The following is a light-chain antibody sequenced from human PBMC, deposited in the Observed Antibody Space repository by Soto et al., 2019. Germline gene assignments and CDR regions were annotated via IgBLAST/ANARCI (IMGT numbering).Light chain of an antibody. V-gene: IGKV3-20*01. CDR2: DAS. Sequence: EVVLTQSPGTLSLSLGERATISCRASQSIARSYLAWYQQKPGQAPRLLIYDASTRATGIPDRFRGSGSGAGFTLTISRREPEDVAVFYCRQYAYSPITFGQGTRLHI. J-gene: IGKJ5*01. CDR3: RQYAYSPIT. CDR1: QSIARSY.